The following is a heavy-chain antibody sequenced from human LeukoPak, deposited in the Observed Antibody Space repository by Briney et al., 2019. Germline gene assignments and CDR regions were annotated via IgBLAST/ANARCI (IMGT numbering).Heavy chain of an antibody. CDR1: GFTFSDYY. CDR2: ITSIGSAI. J-gene: IGHJ4*02. D-gene: IGHD6-6*01. Sequence: GGSLRLSCAASGFTFSDYYMSWMRQPPGRGLEWVSYITSIGSAIYYADSVRGRFTISRDNAKISLYLQMNSLRAEDTAVYYCARRSSGKMLDYWGQGTLVTVSS. CDR3: ARRSSGKMLDY. V-gene: IGHV3-11*01.